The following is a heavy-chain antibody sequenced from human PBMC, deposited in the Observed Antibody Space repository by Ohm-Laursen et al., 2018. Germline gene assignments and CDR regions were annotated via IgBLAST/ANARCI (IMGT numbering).Heavy chain of an antibody. CDR1: GGSISNGGYY. J-gene: IGHJ3*02. Sequence: SQTLSLTCPVSGGSISNGGYYWSWIRQHPGKGLEWIGYIYYSGSTYYNPSLKSRVTISVDTSKNQFSLKLSSVTAADTAVYYCAREGRYILRFDIWGQGTMVTVSS. D-gene: IGHD2-21*01. CDR2: IYYSGST. V-gene: IGHV4-31*03. CDR3: AREGRYILRFDI.